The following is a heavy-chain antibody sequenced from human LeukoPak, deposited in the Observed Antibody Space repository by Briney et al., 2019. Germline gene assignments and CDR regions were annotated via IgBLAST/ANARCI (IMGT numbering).Heavy chain of an antibody. CDR3: ARDHTYYDFWSGYYNLRYFDY. CDR1: GFTFSDYY. Sequence: GGSLRLSCAASGFTFSDYYMSWIRQAPGKGMEWVSYISSSGSTIYYADSVKGRFTISRDNAKNSLYLQMNSLRAEDTAVYYCARDHTYYDFWSGYYNLRYFDYWGQGTLVTVSS. D-gene: IGHD3-3*01. V-gene: IGHV3-11*01. CDR2: ISSSGSTI. J-gene: IGHJ4*02.